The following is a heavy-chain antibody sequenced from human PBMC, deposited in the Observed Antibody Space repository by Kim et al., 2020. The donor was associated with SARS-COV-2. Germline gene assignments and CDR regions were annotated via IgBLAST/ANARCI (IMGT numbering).Heavy chain of an antibody. CDR3: ARVKHTYYYGSGTDYYGMDV. CDR2: MNPNSGNT. CDR1: GYTFTSYD. D-gene: IGHD3-10*01. V-gene: IGHV1-8*01. J-gene: IGHJ6*02. Sequence: ASVKVSCKASGYTFTSYDINWVRQATGQGLEWMGWMNPNSGNTGYAQKFQGRVTMTRNTSISTAYMELSSLRSEDTAVYYCARVKHTYYYGSGTDYYGMDVWGQGTTVTVSS.